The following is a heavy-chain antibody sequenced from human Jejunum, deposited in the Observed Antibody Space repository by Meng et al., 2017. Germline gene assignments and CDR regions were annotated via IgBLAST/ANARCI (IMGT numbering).Heavy chain of an antibody. V-gene: IGHV4-4*02. J-gene: IGHJ4*02. CDR2: VFHSGTP. CDR1: GGSITSTKW. Sequence: QVQLHASGPGLLKPSGTLSLTCAVYGGSITSTKWWSWVRQTPGKGLEWIGEVFHSGTPNYNPSLMSRLTMSVDTSKNQFSLNLTSVTAADTAVYYCASRPVGIRTYYFDCWGQGTLVTVSS. CDR3: ASRPVGIRTYYFDC. D-gene: IGHD2-21*01.